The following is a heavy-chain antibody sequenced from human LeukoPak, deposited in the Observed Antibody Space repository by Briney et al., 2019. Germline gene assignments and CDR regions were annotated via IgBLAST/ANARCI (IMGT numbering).Heavy chain of an antibody. CDR3: ARDTYSSSWYFAFDI. Sequence: SETLSLTCTVSGGSISSYYWSWIRQPPGKGLEWIGYIYYSGSTNNNPSLKSRVTISVDTSKNQFSLKLSSVTAADTAVYYCARDTYSSSWYFAFDIWGQGTMVTVSS. CDR1: GGSISSYY. D-gene: IGHD6-13*01. V-gene: IGHV4-59*01. J-gene: IGHJ3*02. CDR2: IYYSGST.